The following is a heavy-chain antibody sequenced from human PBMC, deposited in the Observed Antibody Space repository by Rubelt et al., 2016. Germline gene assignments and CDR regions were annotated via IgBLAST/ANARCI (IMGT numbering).Heavy chain of an antibody. D-gene: IGHD2-8*01. Sequence: QVQLQESGPGLVKPSETLSLICTVFGGSISSYYWSWMRQPPGRGLEWIGYMYYSGSTNYNPSLKSRVTMSLDTSKNQVSLKLSSVTAADAAVYYCARYDGVMGQNDPWGQGTLVTVSS. CDR2: MYYSGST. CDR1: GGSISSYY. CDR3: ARYDGVMGQNDP. V-gene: IGHV4-59*08. J-gene: IGHJ5*02.